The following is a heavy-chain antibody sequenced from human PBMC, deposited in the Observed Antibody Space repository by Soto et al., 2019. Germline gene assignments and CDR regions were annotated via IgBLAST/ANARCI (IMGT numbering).Heavy chain of an antibody. J-gene: IGHJ5*02. D-gene: IGHD6-13*01. CDR1: GYTFTSYG. CDR3: VRRHVSATGIDWFDP. V-gene: IGHV1-3*01. Sequence: ASVKVSCKASGYTFTSYGFHWVRQAPGQRLEWMGWINAANGDTKYSPKFQGRVTITRDTSASTAYMELSSLRSEDTAVYYCVRRHVSATGIDWFDPWGQGTLVTVSS. CDR2: INAANGDT.